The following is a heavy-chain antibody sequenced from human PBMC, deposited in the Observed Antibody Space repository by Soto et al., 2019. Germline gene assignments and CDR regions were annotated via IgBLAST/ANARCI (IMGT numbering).Heavy chain of an antibody. V-gene: IGHV4-30-4*01. J-gene: IGHJ6*02. CDR2: IYYSGST. CDR3: ARDYRVPSDGAMDV. CDR1: GGSINSGDYH. Sequence: PSETLSLTCTVSGGSINSGDYHWSWIRQSPGKGMEWIGAIYYSGSTYYNPSIKSRIRISVDTSKNQFSLKVNSVTAADTAVYYCARDYRVPSDGAMDVWGQGTTVTVSS. D-gene: IGHD3-16*02.